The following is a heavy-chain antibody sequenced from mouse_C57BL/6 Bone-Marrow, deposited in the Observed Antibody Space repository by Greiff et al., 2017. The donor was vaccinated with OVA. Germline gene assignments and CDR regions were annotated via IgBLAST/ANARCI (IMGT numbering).Heavy chain of an antibody. CDR3: TITPVVARGLDY. Sequence: VQLQQSGAELVRPGASVKLSCTASGFNIKDDYMHWVKQRPEQGLEWIGWIDPENGDTEYASKFQGKATITADTSSNTAYLQLSSLTSEDTAVYYCTITPVVARGLDYWGQGTTLTVSS. V-gene: IGHV14-4*01. CDR1: GFNIKDDY. CDR2: IDPENGDT. J-gene: IGHJ2*01. D-gene: IGHD1-1*01.